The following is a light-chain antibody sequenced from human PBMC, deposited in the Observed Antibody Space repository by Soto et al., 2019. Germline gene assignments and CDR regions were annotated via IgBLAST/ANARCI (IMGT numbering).Light chain of an antibody. J-gene: IGKJ2*01. CDR3: QQYNNWLYT. Sequence: ERVMTQSPATLSVSPGERATLSCRASQTVSTNLAWYQLKPGQVPRLLIYGASTRATGVPDRFSGSGSGTEFTLTISNLQSEDFAVYYCQQYNNWLYTSGQGTKVDI. CDR1: QTVSTN. CDR2: GAS. V-gene: IGKV3-15*01.